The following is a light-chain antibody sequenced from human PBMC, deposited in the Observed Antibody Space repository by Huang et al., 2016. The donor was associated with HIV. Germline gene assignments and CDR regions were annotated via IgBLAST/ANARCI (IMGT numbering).Light chain of an antibody. V-gene: IGKV3-11*01. CDR2: DAT. CDR3: QQRSIWPRT. CDR1: QSVTTY. Sequence: DIVLTQSPATLSLSPGERATLSCRASQSVTTYLAWYQQKPGQAPRLLSVDATNRASGIPARFRGSGFGTDFTLTISSLEPEDFAVYYCQQRSIWPRTFGQGTKVEIK. J-gene: IGKJ2*01.